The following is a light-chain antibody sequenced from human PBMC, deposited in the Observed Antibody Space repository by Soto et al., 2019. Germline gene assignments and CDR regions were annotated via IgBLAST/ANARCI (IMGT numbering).Light chain of an antibody. Sequence: EIVLTQSPGTLSLSPGERATLSCRASQSVSSSYLAWYQQKPGQAPRLLIYGASSRATGIPDRFSGSGSGTDFTLTISRLEPEDFAVYYCQQYGSSPGLTFGGGTKWIS. CDR3: QQYGSSPGLT. CDR2: GAS. CDR1: QSVSSSY. J-gene: IGKJ4*01. V-gene: IGKV3-20*01.